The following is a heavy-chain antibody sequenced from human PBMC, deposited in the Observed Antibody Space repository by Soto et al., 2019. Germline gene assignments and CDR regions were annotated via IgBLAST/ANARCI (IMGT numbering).Heavy chain of an antibody. CDR3: ARVRGAYDSSGYYPYYFDY. CDR1: GGSISSGGYS. Sequence: SETLSLTCTVSGGSISSGGYSWSWIRQPPGKGLEWIGYIYHSGSTYYNPSLKSRVTISVDRSKNQFSLKLSSVTAADTAVYYCARVRGAYDSSGYYPYYFDYWGQGTLVTVSS. J-gene: IGHJ4*02. CDR2: IYHSGST. V-gene: IGHV4-30-2*01. D-gene: IGHD3-22*01.